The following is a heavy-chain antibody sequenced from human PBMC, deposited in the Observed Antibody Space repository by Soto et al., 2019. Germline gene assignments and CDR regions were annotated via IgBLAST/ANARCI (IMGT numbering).Heavy chain of an antibody. D-gene: IGHD6-13*01. CDR2: IYYSGST. CDR1: GGSISSGGYY. V-gene: IGHV4-31*03. CDR3: ARDSRIKQQPLDY. Sequence: SETLSLTCTVSGGSISSGGYYWIWIRQHPGKGLEWIGYIYYSGSTYYNPSLKSRVTISVDTSKNQFSLKLSSVTAADTAVYYCARDSRIKQQPLDYWGQGTLVTVSS. J-gene: IGHJ4*02.